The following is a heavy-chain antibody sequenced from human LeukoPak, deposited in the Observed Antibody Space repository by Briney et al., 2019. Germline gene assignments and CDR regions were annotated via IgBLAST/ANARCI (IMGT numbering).Heavy chain of an antibody. CDR3: ARDPFGGVIAFMDV. CDR2: INSDGSST. J-gene: IGHJ6*04. V-gene: IGHV3-74*01. D-gene: IGHD3-16*02. CDR1: GFTFSSYW. Sequence: AGGSLRLSCAAPGFTFSSYWMHWVRHAPGKGLVWVSRINSDGSSTSYADSVKGRFTISRDNAKNTLYLQMNSLRAEDTAVYYCARDPFGGVIAFMDVWGKGTTVTVSS.